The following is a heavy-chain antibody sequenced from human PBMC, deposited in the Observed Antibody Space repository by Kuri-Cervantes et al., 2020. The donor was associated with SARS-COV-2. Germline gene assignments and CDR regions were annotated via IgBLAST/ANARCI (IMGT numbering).Heavy chain of an antibody. V-gene: IGHV3-30*02. CDR3: ARETELGTDY. Sequence: GESLKISCAASGFTFSSYGMHWVRQAPGKGLEWVAFIRYDGSNKYYADSVKGRFTISRDNSKNTLYLQMNSLRAEDTAVYYCARETELGTDYWGQGTLVTVSS. CDR1: GFTFSSYG. J-gene: IGHJ4*02. CDR2: IRYDGSNK. D-gene: IGHD7-27*01.